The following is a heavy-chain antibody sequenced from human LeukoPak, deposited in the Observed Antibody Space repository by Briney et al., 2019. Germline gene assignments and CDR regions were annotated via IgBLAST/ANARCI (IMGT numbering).Heavy chain of an antibody. V-gene: IGHV1-46*01. CDR1: GYTFTSYY. CDR3: ARGGRERYSSGWTDAFDI. Sequence: ASVKVSCKASGYTFTSYYMHWVRQAPGQGLEWMGIINPSGGSTSYAQKFQGRVTMTRDTSTSTVYMELSGLSSEDTAVYCCARGGRERYSSGWTDAFDIWGQGTMVTVSS. D-gene: IGHD6-19*01. CDR2: INPSGGST. J-gene: IGHJ3*02.